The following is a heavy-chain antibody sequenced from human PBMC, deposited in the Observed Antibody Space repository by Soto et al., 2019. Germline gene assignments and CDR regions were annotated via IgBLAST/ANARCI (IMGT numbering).Heavy chain of an antibody. CDR3: ARGAYYGSGIDAFDI. CDR1: GYTFTSYG. CDR2: ISAYNGNT. Sequence: GASVKVSCKASGYTFTSYGISWVRQVPGQGLEWMGWISAYNGNTNYAQKLQGRVTMTTDTSTSTGLMELRSLRSDDTAVYYCARGAYYGSGIDAFDIWGQGTMVTVSS. D-gene: IGHD3-10*01. V-gene: IGHV1-18*01. J-gene: IGHJ3*02.